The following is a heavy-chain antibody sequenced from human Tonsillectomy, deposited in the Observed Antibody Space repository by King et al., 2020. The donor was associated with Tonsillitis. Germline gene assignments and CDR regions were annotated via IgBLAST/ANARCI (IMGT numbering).Heavy chain of an antibody. CDR1: GFTFSSYG. V-gene: IGHV3-33*05. J-gene: IGHJ4*02. CDR3: ARGDDSSGYYWSFDY. D-gene: IGHD3-22*01. Sequence: VQLVESGGGVVQPGRSLRLSCAASGFTFSSYGMHWVRQAPGKGLERVAVISYDGSNKYYVDSVKGRFTISRYNSKNTLFLRMNSLRVEDTAVYYCARGDDSSGYYWSFDYWGQGTLVTVSS. CDR2: ISYDGSNK.